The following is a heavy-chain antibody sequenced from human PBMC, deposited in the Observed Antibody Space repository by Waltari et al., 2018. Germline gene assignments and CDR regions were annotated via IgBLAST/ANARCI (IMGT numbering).Heavy chain of an antibody. CDR2: INSDGSST. CDR3: ARGGTYSFDAFDI. D-gene: IGHD5-18*01. J-gene: IGHJ3*02. CDR1: GFTFSGYW. V-gene: IGHV3-74*01. Sequence: EVQLVESGGGLVQPGGSLSLSCAASGFTFSGYWMHWVRQAPGKGLVWVSRINSDGSSTSYADSVKGRFTISRDNAKKTLYLQMNSLRAEDTAVYYCARGGTYSFDAFDIWGQGTMVTVSS.